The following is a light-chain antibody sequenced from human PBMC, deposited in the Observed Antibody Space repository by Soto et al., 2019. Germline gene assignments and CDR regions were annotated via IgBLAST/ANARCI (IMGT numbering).Light chain of an antibody. V-gene: IGLV2-8*01. CDR3: TSDVGSNIWV. J-gene: IGLJ3*02. CDR2: EVS. Sequence: QSALTQPPSASGSPGQSVTISCTGTSSDVGAYKYVSWYQQYPGKAPKLMIYEVSKRPSGVPDRFSGSKSGNTASLTVSGLQAEDGADYYCTSDVGSNIWVFGGGTKLTVL. CDR1: SSDVGAYKY.